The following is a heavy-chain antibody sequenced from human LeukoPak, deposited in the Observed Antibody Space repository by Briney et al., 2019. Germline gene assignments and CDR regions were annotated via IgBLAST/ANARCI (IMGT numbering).Heavy chain of an antibody. CDR1: GFTVSSNY. V-gene: IGHV3-33*08. D-gene: IGHD4-23*01. Sequence: GGSLRLSCAASGFTVSSNYMSWVRQAPGKGLEWVAVIWYDGTNKYYADSVKGRFTISRDNSKNTLYLQMNSLRAEDTAVYYCARATVTRWFDPWGQGTLVTVSS. J-gene: IGHJ5*02. CDR2: IWYDGTNK. CDR3: ARATVTRWFDP.